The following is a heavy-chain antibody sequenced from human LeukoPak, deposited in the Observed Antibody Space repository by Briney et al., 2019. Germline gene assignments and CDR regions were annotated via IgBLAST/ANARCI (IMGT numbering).Heavy chain of an antibody. CDR3: AREGDSRWGELSP. D-gene: IGHD3-16*02. V-gene: IGHV3-33*01. CDR1: GFTFSTYA. J-gene: IGHJ1*01. CDR2: IWFDGSEQ. Sequence: PGRSLRLSCAASGFTFSTYAIHWVRQAPGKGLEWVAVIWFDGSEQYYADSVKGRFIISRDNSKSTSNLQLNSLGAEDTAVYYCAREGDSRWGELSPWGQGTLVTVS.